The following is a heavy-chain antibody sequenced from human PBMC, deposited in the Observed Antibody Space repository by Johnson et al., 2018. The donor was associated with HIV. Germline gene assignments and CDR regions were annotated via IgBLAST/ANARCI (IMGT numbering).Heavy chain of an antibody. CDR3: ARAPEVRGVDAFDV. J-gene: IGHJ3*01. Sequence: QMLLVESGGGLVQPGGSLRLSCAASGFTFSSYGMHWVRQAPGKGLEWVAVISYDGSNKYYADSVKGRFTISRDNAKNSLSLQMNSLRAEDTAVYYCARAPEVRGVDAFDVWGQGTVVTVSS. CDR2: ISYDGSNK. V-gene: IGHV3-30*03. D-gene: IGHD3-10*01. CDR1: GFTFSSYG.